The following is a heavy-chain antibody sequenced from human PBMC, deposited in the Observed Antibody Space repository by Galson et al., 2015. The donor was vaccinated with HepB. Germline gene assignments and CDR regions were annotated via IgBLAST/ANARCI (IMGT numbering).Heavy chain of an antibody. Sequence: SLRLSCAASRFTFTRYGMHWVRQAPGKGLEWLAFISNDGSVKHNANSVKGRFTISRDNPRNTLYLQMNSLRPEDTAAYYCAKDSIASSGAGWGMDVWGQGTTVTVSS. CDR1: RFTFTRYG. V-gene: IGHV3-30*18. J-gene: IGHJ6*02. CDR2: ISNDGSVK. D-gene: IGHD2-21*01. CDR3: AKDSIASSGAGWGMDV.